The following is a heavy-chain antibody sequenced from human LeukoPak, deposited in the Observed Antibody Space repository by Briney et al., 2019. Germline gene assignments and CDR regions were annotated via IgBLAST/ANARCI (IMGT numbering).Heavy chain of an antibody. CDR2: TSSSGSTI. J-gene: IGHJ4*02. V-gene: IGHV3-48*03. CDR3: ARDWTGTIDY. Sequence: GRSLRLSCAASGFTFSSYEMNWVRQALGKGLEWVSYTSSSGSTIYYADSVKGRFTISRDNAKNSLYLQMNSLRAEDTAVYYCARDWTGTIDYWGQGTLVTVSS. CDR1: GFTFSSYE. D-gene: IGHD1-7*01.